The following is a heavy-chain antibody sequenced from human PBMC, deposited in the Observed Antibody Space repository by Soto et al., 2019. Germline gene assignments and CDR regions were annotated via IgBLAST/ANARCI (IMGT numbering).Heavy chain of an antibody. CDR3: ARGPGSIDGWRTFDF. CDR1: DDSFRGADYY. CDR2: TYYNGDT. V-gene: IGHV4-61*08. Sequence: SETLSLTCTVSDDSFRGADYYWSWIRQPLGKGPEWIGYTYYNGDTKYNPALKSRVTMSVDTSKNQFSLRLSSVTAADTAVYFCARGPGSIDGWRTFDFWGWGILVTVS. J-gene: IGHJ4*02. D-gene: IGHD6-19*01.